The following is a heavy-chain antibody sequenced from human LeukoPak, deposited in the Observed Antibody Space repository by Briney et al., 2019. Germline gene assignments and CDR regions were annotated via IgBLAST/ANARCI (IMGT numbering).Heavy chain of an antibody. Sequence: GGSLRLSCAASGFTFSSYAMHWVRQAPGKGLEWVAVISYDGSNKYYADSVKGRLTISRDNSKNTLYLQMNSLRAEDTAVYYCARERHQWLAYFDYWGQGTLVTVSS. D-gene: IGHD6-19*01. CDR2: ISYDGSNK. CDR3: ARERHQWLAYFDY. V-gene: IGHV3-30-3*01. J-gene: IGHJ4*02. CDR1: GFTFSSYA.